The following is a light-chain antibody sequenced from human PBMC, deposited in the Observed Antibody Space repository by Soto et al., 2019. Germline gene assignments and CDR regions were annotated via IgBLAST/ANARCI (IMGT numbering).Light chain of an antibody. CDR3: QQDGTSPWT. CDR2: GAF. V-gene: IGKV3-20*01. CDR1: QSVSRSY. Sequence: EIVLTQSPGTLSLSPGERATLFCRASQSVSRSYLVWYQQKPGQAPRLLIYGAFNMATGIPDRFSGSGSGTDFTLTISRLEPEDFAVYYCQQDGTSPWTFGQGTKVEIK. J-gene: IGKJ1*01.